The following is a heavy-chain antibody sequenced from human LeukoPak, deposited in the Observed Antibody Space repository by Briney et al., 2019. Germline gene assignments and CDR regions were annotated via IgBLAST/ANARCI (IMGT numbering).Heavy chain of an antibody. Sequence: SETLSLTCAVYGGSFSGYYWSWIRQPPGKGLEWIREINHSGSTNYNPSLKSRVTISVDTSKNQFSLKLSSVTAADTAVYYYAGPPSLYSYGYFRDYWGQGTLVTVSS. D-gene: IGHD5-18*01. CDR2: INHSGST. V-gene: IGHV4-34*01. CDR3: AGPPSLYSYGYFRDY. CDR1: GGSFSGYY. J-gene: IGHJ4*02.